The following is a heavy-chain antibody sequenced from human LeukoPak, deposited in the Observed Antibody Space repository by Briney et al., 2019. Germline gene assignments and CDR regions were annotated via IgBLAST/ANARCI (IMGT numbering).Heavy chain of an antibody. D-gene: IGHD6-19*01. CDR3: ARQWLGYYFDY. V-gene: IGHV3-7*01. J-gene: IGHJ4*02. Sequence: ETLSLTCAVSGGSFSGYYWSWVRQAPGKGLEWVAYIKQDGSEKYYVDSVKGRFTISRDNAKNSLYLQMNSLRAEDTAVYYCARQWLGYYFDYWGQGTLVTVSS. CDR2: IKQDGSEK. CDR1: GGSFSGYY.